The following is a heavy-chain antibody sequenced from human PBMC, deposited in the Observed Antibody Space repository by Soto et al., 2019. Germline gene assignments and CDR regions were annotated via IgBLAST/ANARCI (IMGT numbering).Heavy chain of an antibody. CDR2: IHSDGSST. J-gene: IGHJ3*01. V-gene: IGHV3-74*01. D-gene: IGHD2-15*01. Sequence: EVQLVESEGGLVQRGGSLRLSCAASGFTFNYYWMHWVRQAPGQGLVWVAHIHSDGSSTTYADSVKGRFTISRDNAKNTPYLQMKSLRAEDRAVYYCARGNKGGFDRGGQGTTVTFSS. CDR3: ARGNKGGFDR. CDR1: GFTFNYYW.